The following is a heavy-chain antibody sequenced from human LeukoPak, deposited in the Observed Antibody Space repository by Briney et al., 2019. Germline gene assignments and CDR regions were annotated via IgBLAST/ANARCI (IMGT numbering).Heavy chain of an antibody. D-gene: IGHD6-19*01. Sequence: SETLSLTCTVSGGPFSDDYWSWLRQPPGKGLEWIAYIHYSGATNYNPSLKSRVTISIDRSKNQFSLNVRSVTAADTAVYYCARGAGWYNYWGQGTLVTVSS. CDR2: IHYSGAT. J-gene: IGHJ4*02. CDR3: ARGAGWYNY. V-gene: IGHV4-59*01. CDR1: GGPFSDDY.